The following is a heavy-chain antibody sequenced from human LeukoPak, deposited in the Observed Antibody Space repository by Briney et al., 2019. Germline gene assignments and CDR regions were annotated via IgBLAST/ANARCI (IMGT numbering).Heavy chain of an antibody. CDR2: IYPGDSDT. CDR1: GYSFTSYW. D-gene: IGHD3-10*01. V-gene: IGHV5-51*01. J-gene: IGHJ5*02. CDR3: ARLGGSGSYYIPQLHNWFDP. Sequence: GASLKISCKGSGYSFTSYWIGWVRQMPGKGLEWMGIIYPGDSDTRYSPSFQGQVTISADKSISTAYLQWSSLKASDTAMYYCARLGGSGSYYIPQLHNWFDPWGQGTLVTVSS.